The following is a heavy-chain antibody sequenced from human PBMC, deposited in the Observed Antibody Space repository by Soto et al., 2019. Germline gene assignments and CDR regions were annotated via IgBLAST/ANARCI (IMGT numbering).Heavy chain of an antibody. V-gene: IGHV1-46*01. CDR3: ARGYCGGDCYSPYEYYYYYYGMDV. Sequence: ASVKVSCKASGYTFTSYYMHWVRQAPGQGLEWMGIINPSGGSTSYAQKFQGRVTMTRATSTSRLYMELSSMRSEDTAVYYCARGYCGGDCYSPYEYYYYYYGMDVWGQGTTVNVSS. D-gene: IGHD2-21*02. J-gene: IGHJ6*02. CDR1: GYTFTSYY. CDR2: INPSGGST.